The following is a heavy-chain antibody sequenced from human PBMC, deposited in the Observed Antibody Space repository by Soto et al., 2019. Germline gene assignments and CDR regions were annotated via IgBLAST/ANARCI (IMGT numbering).Heavy chain of an antibody. CDR1: GYSFTSYW. J-gene: IGHJ1*01. V-gene: IGHV5-51*01. CDR2: IYPGDSDT. D-gene: IGHD3-22*01. CDR3: ARLSYDSSGTSAEYFQH. Sequence: PGESLKISCQGSGYSFTSYWIGWVRQMPGKGLEWMGIIYPGDSDTRYSPSFQGQVTISADKSISTAYLQWSSLKASDTAMYYCARLSYDSSGTSAEYFQHWGQGTLVTVSS.